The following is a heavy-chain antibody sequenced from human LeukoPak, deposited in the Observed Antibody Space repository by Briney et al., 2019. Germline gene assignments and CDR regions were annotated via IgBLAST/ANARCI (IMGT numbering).Heavy chain of an antibody. Sequence: ASETLSLTCTVSGGSISSYYWSWIRQPPGKGLEWIGYIYYSGSTNYNPSLKSRVTISVDTSKNQFSLKLSSVTAADTAVYYCARQTPYGSGSLAWYFDYWGQGTLVTVSS. D-gene: IGHD3-10*01. CDR3: ARQTPYGSGSLAWYFDY. CDR2: IYYSGST. CDR1: GGSISSYY. V-gene: IGHV4-59*08. J-gene: IGHJ4*02.